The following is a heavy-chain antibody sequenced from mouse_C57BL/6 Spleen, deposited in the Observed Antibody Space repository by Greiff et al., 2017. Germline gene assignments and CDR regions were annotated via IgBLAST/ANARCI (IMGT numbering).Heavy chain of an antibody. CDR1: GYTFTSYW. V-gene: IGHV1-69*01. CDR3: ARWQLGFAY. CDR2: IDPSDSYT. D-gene: IGHD4-1*02. Sequence: VQLQQPGAELVMPGASVKLSCKASGYTFTSYWMHWVKQRPGQGLEWIGEIDPSDSYTNYNQKFKGKSTLTVDNSSSTAYMQLSSLPSEDSAVYYCARWQLGFAYWGQGTLVTVSA. J-gene: IGHJ3*01.